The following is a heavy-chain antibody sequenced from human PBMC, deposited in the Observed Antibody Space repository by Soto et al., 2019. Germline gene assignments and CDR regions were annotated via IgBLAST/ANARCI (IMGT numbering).Heavy chain of an antibody. J-gene: IGHJ5*01. CDR1: GYIFTKHW. V-gene: IGHV5-51*01. CDR3: ARRDLEFSGHYYPYNWFDS. D-gene: IGHD3-3*01. Sequence: GESLKISCQGSGYIFTKHWIAWVRQKPGKGLEWIGIIDPVDSDDRYSPSFEGQVTISVDKSNNTAFLRWDKLKTSDTATYFCARRDLEFSGHYYPYNWFDSCGQLTQVPVSA. CDR2: IDPVDSDD.